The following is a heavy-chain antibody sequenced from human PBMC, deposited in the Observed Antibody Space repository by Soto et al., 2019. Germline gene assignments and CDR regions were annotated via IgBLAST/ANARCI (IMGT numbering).Heavy chain of an antibody. CDR1: GYTFTSYA. CDR3: ARVRITIFGVVPTLSYGMDV. J-gene: IGHJ6*02. CDR2: INAGNGNT. Sequence: ASVKVSCKASGYTFTSYAMHWVRQAPGQRLEWMGWINAGNGNTKYSQKFQGRVTITRDTSASTAYMELSSLRSEDTAVYYCARVRITIFGVVPTLSYGMDVWGQGTTVTVS. D-gene: IGHD3-3*01. V-gene: IGHV1-3*01.